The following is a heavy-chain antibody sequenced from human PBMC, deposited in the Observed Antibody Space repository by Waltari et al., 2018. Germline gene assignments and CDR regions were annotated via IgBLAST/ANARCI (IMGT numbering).Heavy chain of an antibody. D-gene: IGHD5-12*01. Sequence: EVQLVESGGGLVQPGRSLSLSCAVSGFPFDDYAMPWVRQAPGKGLEWVSGISWNSGSIGYADSVKGRFTISRDNAKNSLYLQMNSLRAEDTALYYCAKEDRSSGYDPGVYYWGQGTLVTVSS. CDR3: AKEDRSSGYDPGVYY. CDR2: ISWNSGSI. CDR1: GFPFDDYA. V-gene: IGHV3-9*01. J-gene: IGHJ4*02.